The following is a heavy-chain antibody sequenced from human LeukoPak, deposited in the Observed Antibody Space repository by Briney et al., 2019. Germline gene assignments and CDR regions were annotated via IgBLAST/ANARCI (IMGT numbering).Heavy chain of an antibody. CDR1: GFTFSSYG. CDR2: IWYDGSNK. Sequence: PGGALRLSCAASGFTFSSYGMPWVRPAPGKGVGWGAFIWYDGSNKYYTDSVKGRFTISRDNSKNTLYLQMNSLTVEDTAVYYCARGDWGIYYFGYWGQGILVTVSS. V-gene: IGHV3-30*02. CDR3: ARGDWGIYYFGY. D-gene: IGHD7-27*01. J-gene: IGHJ4*02.